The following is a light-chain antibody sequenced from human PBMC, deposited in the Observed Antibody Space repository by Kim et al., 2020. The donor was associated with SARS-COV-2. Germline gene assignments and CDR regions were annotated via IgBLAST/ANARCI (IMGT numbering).Light chain of an antibody. J-gene: IGLJ3*02. Sequence: SYELTQPPSVSVSPGQTASITCSGDKLGDKYACWYQQKPGQSPVLVIYQDSKRPSGIPERFSGSNSGNTATLTISGTQAMDEADCYCQAWDSSTNWVFGGGTQLTVL. CDR1: KLGDKY. CDR3: QAWDSSTNWV. V-gene: IGLV3-1*01. CDR2: QDS.